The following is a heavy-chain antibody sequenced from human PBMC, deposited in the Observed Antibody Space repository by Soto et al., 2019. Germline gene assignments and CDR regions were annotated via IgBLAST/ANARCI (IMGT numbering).Heavy chain of an antibody. CDR3: ARDDYDSHHAFHI. CDR2: IGRSSSPI. Sequence: EVQLVESGGGLVQPGGSLRLSCAASGFTFITYGMNWVRQAPGKGLEWVSYIGRSSSPIYYADSVKGRFTISRDNAQNSLSLQMNDLRDEDTAVYYCARDDYDSHHAFHIWGQGTMVTVSS. J-gene: IGHJ3*02. CDR1: GFTFITYG. D-gene: IGHD3-10*01. V-gene: IGHV3-48*02.